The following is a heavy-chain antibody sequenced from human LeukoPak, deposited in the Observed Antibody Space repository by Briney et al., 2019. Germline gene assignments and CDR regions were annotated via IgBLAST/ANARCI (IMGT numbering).Heavy chain of an antibody. CDR1: GYTFTSYG. J-gene: IGHJ6*02. CDR3: ARDAITMVRGVINYYYYGMDV. D-gene: IGHD3-10*01. CDR2: ISAYNGNT. V-gene: IGHV1-18*01. Sequence: ASVKVSCKASGYTFTSYGISWVRQAPGQGLEWMGWISAYNGNTNYAQKLQGRVTMTTDTSTSTAHMELRSLRSDDTAVYYCARDAITMVRGVINYYYYGMDVWGQGTTVTVSS.